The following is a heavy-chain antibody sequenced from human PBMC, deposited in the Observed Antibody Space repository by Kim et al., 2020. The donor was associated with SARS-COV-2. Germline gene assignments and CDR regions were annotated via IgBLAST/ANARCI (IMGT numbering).Heavy chain of an antibody. V-gene: IGHV3-33*01. Sequence: AEPRKGRFTISRNNSKNTLYLQMNSLRAEDTAVYYCARDYDSSGTDAFDIWGQGTMVTVSS. J-gene: IGHJ3*02. CDR3: ARDYDSSGTDAFDI. D-gene: IGHD3-22*01.